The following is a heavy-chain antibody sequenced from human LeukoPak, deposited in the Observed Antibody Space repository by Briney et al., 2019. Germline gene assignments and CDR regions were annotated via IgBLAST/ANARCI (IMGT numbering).Heavy chain of an antibody. J-gene: IGHJ5*02. CDR2: IHPTSGGT. D-gene: IGHD2-15*01. CDR1: GYTFTGYY. Sequence: ASVEVYCKASGYTFTGYYMHWVRQAPGQGLEWMGWIHPTSGGTTYAQKFQGRVTMTRDTSVSTAYMELTRLTSDDTAVDYCARDRTALVVVPATYNWFDPWGQGTLVTVSS. V-gene: IGHV1-2*02. CDR3: ARDRTALVVVPATYNWFDP.